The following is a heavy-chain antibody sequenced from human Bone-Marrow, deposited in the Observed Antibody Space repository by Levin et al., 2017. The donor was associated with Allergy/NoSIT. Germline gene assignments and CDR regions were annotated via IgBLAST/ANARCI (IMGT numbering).Heavy chain of an antibody. J-gene: IGHJ4*02. V-gene: IGHV1-18*01. D-gene: IGHD2-15*01. CDR1: GYTFTSYG. CDR3: ARWGYCSGGSCNYDY. Sequence: VASVKVSCKASGYTFTSYGISWVRQAPGQGLEWMGLISAYNANTKYAQELQGRVTMTTDTSTSTAYMELRSLRSDDTAVYYLARWGYCSGGSCNYDYWGQGTLVTVSS. CDR2: ISAYNANT.